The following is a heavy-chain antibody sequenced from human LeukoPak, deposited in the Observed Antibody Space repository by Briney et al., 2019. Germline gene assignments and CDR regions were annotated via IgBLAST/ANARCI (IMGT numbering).Heavy chain of an antibody. J-gene: IGHJ6*03. CDR2: INPNSGGT. CDR1: GYTFTSYD. V-gene: IGHV1-2*02. D-gene: IGHD3-10*01. CDR3: ARVIWSHMDV. Sequence: ASVKVSCKASGYTFTSYDINWVRQATGQGLEWMGWINPNSGGTNYAQKFQGRVTMTRDTSISTAYMELSRLRSDDTAVYYCARVIWSHMDVWGKGTTVTVSS.